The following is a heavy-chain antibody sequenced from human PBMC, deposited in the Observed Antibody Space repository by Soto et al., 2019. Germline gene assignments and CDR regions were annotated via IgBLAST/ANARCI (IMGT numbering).Heavy chain of an antibody. CDR1: GYTLTELS. CDR3: ATVSPLGNGYGTYYYYYGMDV. CDR2: FDPEDGET. J-gene: IGHJ6*02. V-gene: IGHV1-24*01. Sequence: ASVKVSCKVSGYTLTELSMHWVRQAPGKGLEWMGGFDPEDGETIYAQKFQGRVTMTEDTSTDTAYMELSSLRSEDTAVYYCATVSPLGNGYGTYYYYYGMDVWGQGTTVTVSS. D-gene: IGHD7-27*01.